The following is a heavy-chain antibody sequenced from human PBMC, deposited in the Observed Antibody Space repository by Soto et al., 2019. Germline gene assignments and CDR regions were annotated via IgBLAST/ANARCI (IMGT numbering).Heavy chain of an antibody. CDR2: ISSSSSYI. D-gene: IGHD6-13*01. V-gene: IGHV3-21*01. Sequence: GGSLILSCAASGFTFSSYSMNWVRQAPGKGLEWVSSISSSSSYIYYADSVKGRFTISRDNATNSLYLQMNSLRAEDTAVYYCARGSSSRWFSNWFDPWGQGTLVTVFS. CDR1: GFTFSSYS. CDR3: ARGSSSRWFSNWFDP. J-gene: IGHJ5*02.